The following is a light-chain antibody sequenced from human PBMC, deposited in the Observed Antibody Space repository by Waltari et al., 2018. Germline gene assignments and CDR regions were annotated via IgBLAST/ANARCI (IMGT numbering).Light chain of an antibody. CDR3: QVWDSGSDHYV. J-gene: IGLJ1*01. CDR2: DDG. CDR1: KIGSKK. Sequence: SYELTQPPSVSVAPGQTARITCDGDKIGSKKVHWYQHKPGQAPVLVVDDDGDRPSGIPERFSGSNSGNTAALTISRVDAGDEAEYYCQVWDSGSDHYVFGTVTKVTVL. V-gene: IGLV3-21*02.